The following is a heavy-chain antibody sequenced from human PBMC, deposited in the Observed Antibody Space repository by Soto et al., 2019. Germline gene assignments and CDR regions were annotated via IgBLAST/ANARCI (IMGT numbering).Heavy chain of an antibody. CDR3: AKDNGGSYLRAAFDI. J-gene: IGHJ3*02. V-gene: IGHV3-30*18. D-gene: IGHD1-26*01. CDR2: ISYDGSNK. CDR1: GFTFSSYG. Sequence: GGSLRLSCAASGFTFSSYGMHWVRQAPGKGLEWVAVISYDGSNKYYADSVKGRFTISRDNSKNTLYLQMNSLRAEDTAVYYCAKDNGGSYLRAAFDIWGQGTRVTVSS.